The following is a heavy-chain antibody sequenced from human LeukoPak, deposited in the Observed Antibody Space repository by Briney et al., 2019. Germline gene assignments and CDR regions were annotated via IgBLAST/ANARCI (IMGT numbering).Heavy chain of an antibody. V-gene: IGHV1-69*05. Sequence: ASVKVSCKASGGTFSSYAISWVRQAPGQGLEWMGRIIPIFGTANYAQKFQGRVTITTDESTSTAYMELSSLRSEGTAVYYCATLSPSYGSGSLADAFDIWGQGTMVTVSS. J-gene: IGHJ3*02. CDR2: IIPIFGTA. CDR1: GGTFSSYA. CDR3: ATLSPSYGSGSLADAFDI. D-gene: IGHD3-10*01.